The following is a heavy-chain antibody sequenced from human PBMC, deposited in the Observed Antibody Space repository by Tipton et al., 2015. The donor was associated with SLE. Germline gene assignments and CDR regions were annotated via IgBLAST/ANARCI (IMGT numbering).Heavy chain of an antibody. CDR3: ARGHCTGGVCSDAFDI. CDR2: INHSGST. D-gene: IGHD2-8*02. Sequence: TLSLTCAVYGGSFSGYYWSWIRQPPGKGLEWIGEINHSGSTNYNPSLKSRVTISVDTSKNQFSLKLSSVTAADTAVYYCARGHCTGGVCSDAFDIWGQGTMVTVSS. CDR1: GGSFSGYY. V-gene: IGHV4-34*01. J-gene: IGHJ3*02.